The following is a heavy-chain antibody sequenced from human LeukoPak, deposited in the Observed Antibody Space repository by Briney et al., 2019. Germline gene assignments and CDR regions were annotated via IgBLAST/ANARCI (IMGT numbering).Heavy chain of an antibody. Sequence: PGGSLRLSCAASGFTFRSHWMHWVRQAPGKGLIWVSRIDGDESATYYGDSVKGRFTISRDNAKNTLYLQMNSLRVEDTAVYYCVRTHSSGYYYFDSWGQGTLATVSS. V-gene: IGHV3-74*01. CDR3: VRTHSSGYYYFDS. J-gene: IGHJ4*02. D-gene: IGHD3-22*01. CDR1: GFTFRSHW. CDR2: IDGDESAT.